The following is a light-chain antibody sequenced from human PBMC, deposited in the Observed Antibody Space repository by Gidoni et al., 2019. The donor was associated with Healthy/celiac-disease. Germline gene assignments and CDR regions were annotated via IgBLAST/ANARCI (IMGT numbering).Light chain of an antibody. J-gene: IGKJ1*01. CDR3: QQYGSSSWT. CDR2: GAS. CDR1: QSVSRSY. V-gene: IGKV3-20*01. Sequence: EILFTQSPCTLSLSPSERATLSCSDSQSVSRSYLALYQKKPGQAPRLLIYGASSRATGSTERFSGSGSGTDFTLNISRLEPEDFAVYYCQQYGSSSWTFGQGTKVEIK.